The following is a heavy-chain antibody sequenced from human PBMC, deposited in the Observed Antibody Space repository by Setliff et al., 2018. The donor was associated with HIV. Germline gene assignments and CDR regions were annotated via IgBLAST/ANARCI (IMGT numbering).Heavy chain of an antibody. CDR3: ARGALSLTMTKLLSFFDT. CDR1: GGSISSGGYY. V-gene: IGHV4-34*01. CDR2: INHSGNT. Sequence: SETLSLTCSVSGGSISSGGYYWSWIRQPPGKGLECIGEINHSGNTNYNPSLKSRVIISVDTSKNHVFLKLTSVTAADTAVYYCARGALSLTMTKLLSFFDTWGQGTLVTVSS. D-gene: IGHD3-3*01. J-gene: IGHJ4*02.